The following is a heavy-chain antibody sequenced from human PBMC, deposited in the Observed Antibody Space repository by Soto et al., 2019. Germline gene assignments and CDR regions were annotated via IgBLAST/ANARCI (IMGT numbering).Heavy chain of an antibody. CDR2: IKQDGSEK. CDR3: ARDRFKMTNSEFDY. Sequence: GGSLRLSCAASGFTFSSYWMSWVRQAPGKGLEWVANIKQDGSEKYYVDSVKGRFTISRDNAKNSLYLQMNSLRAEDTAVYYCARDRFKMTNSEFDYWGQGTLVTVSS. D-gene: IGHD3-3*01. J-gene: IGHJ4*02. V-gene: IGHV3-7*05. CDR1: GFTFSSYW.